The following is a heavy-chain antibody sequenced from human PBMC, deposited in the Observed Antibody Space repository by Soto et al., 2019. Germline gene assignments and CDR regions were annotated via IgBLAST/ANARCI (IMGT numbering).Heavy chain of an antibody. Sequence: PGRSVRLPCAASGFIFRNYAISWVRQAPGKGLEWVANIKADGSERNYVESVKGRFTISRDNAENSLYLQMNSLRAEDTAVYYCASVRPIGPWCHGSLLTVSS. J-gene: IGHJ5*02. CDR2: IKADGSER. CDR1: GFIFRNYA. V-gene: IGHV3-7*01. CDR3: ASVRPIGP. D-gene: IGHD2-15*01.